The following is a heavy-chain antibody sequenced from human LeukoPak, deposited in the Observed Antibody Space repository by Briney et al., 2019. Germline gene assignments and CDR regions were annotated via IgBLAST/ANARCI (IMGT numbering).Heavy chain of an antibody. V-gene: IGHV3-11*01. CDR3: ARVGPYCSGGSCYRLDY. CDR2: ISSSGSSI. CDR1: GFTFSDYY. J-gene: IGHJ4*02. D-gene: IGHD2-15*01. Sequence: PGGSLRLSCAGSGFTFSDYYMSWIRQAPGKGLEWVSYISSSGSSIDYADSVKGRFTISRDNAKKSLYVQMNSLRAEDAAVYYCARVGPYCSGGSCYRLDYWGQGTLVTVSS.